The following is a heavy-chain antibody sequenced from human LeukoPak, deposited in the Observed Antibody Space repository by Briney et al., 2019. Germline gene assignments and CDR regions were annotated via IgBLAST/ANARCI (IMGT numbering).Heavy chain of an antibody. V-gene: IGHV4-59*01. CDR3: ARDGSMVRGVPVS. CDR2: IYYSGST. J-gene: IGHJ5*02. CDR1: GGSISSYY. D-gene: IGHD3-10*01. Sequence: PSETLSLTCTVSGGSISSYYWSWIRQPPGKGLEWIGYIYYSGSTNYNPSLKSRVTISVDTSKNQFSLKLSSVTAADTAVYYCARDGSMVRGVPVSWGQGTLVTVSS.